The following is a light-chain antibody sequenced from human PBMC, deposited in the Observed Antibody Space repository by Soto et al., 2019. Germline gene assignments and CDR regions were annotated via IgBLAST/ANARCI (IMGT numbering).Light chain of an antibody. CDR2: DNN. J-gene: IGLJ3*02. V-gene: IGLV1-51*01. CDR1: SSNIGGNS. CDR3: GTWDSSLSAPNWV. Sequence: QSVMTQPPSVSAAPGQKVTISCSGSSSNIGGNSVSWYQQLPGTAPKLLIYDNNKRPSGIPDRFSGSKSGTSATLGITGLQTGDEADYYCGTWDSSLSAPNWVFGGGTQLTVL.